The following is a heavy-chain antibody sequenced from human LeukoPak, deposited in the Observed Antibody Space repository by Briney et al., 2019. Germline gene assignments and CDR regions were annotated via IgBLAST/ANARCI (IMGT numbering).Heavy chain of an antibody. D-gene: IGHD3-9*01. V-gene: IGHV3-30*18. Sequence: GGSLRLSCAASGFTFSSYGMHWVRQAPGKGLEWVAVISYDGSNKYYADSVKGRFTISRDNSKNTLYLQMNSLRAEDTAVNYCAKDLSTYYDILTGLDYWGQGTLVTVSS. CDR1: GFTFSSYG. J-gene: IGHJ4*02. CDR2: ISYDGSNK. CDR3: AKDLSTYYDILTGLDY.